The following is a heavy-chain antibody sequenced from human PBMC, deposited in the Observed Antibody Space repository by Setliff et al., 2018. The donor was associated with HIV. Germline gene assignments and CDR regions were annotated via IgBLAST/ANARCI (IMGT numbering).Heavy chain of an antibody. D-gene: IGHD3-22*01. J-gene: IGHJ4*02. CDR3: AVRRYYDSTGYYDY. CDR1: SGSISGDNW. V-gene: IGHV4-4*02. Sequence: SETLSLTCTVSSGSISGDNWWSWVRQPPGKGLEWIGEIYHRGSTNYNPSLKNRVTISVDKSKNQFSLKLTSVTAADTAVYYCAVRRYYDSTGYYDYWGQGTLVTVSS. CDR2: IYHRGST.